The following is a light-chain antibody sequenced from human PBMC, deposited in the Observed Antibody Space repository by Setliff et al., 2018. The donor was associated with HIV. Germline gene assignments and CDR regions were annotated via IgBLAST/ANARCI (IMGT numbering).Light chain of an antibody. CDR3: SSYTSSSTYV. Sequence: QSALTQPASVSGSPGQSITISCTGTSGDVGGYNYVSWYQQHPGKAPKFMIYDVSKRPSGVSNRFSGSKSGNTASLTISGLQAEDEADYYCSSYTSSSTYVFGTGTKV. V-gene: IGLV2-14*01. J-gene: IGLJ1*01. CDR1: SGDVGGYNY. CDR2: DVS.